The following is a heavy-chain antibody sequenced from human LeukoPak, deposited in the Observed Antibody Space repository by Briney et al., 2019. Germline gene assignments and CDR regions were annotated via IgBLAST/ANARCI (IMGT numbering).Heavy chain of an antibody. Sequence: ASVKVSCKASGYTFTSYDINWVRQATGQGLEWMGWMNPNSGNTGYAQKFQGRVTMTRNTSISTAYMELSSLRSEDMAVYYCARARFIGRRFIAVAGTKKYYFDYWGQGTLVTVSS. D-gene: IGHD6-19*01. CDR3: ARARFIGRRFIAVAGTKKYYFDY. J-gene: IGHJ4*02. CDR1: GYTFTSYD. CDR2: MNPNSGNT. V-gene: IGHV1-8*01.